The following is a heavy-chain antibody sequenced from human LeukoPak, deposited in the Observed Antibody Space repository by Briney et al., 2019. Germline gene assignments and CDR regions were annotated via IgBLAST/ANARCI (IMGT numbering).Heavy chain of an antibody. Sequence: EGSLRLSCAASGFTVSSNYMSWVRQAPGKGLEWVSVIYSGGSTYYADSVKGRFTISRDNSKNTLYLQMNSLRAGDTAVYYCARDEGSGYFWAYWGQGTLVTVSS. V-gene: IGHV3-66*01. CDR2: IYSGGST. J-gene: IGHJ4*02. CDR1: GFTVSSNY. CDR3: ARDEGSGYFWAY. D-gene: IGHD3-22*01.